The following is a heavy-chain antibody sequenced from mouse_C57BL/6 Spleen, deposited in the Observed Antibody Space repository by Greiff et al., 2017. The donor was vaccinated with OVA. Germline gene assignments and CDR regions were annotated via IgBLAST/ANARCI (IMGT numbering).Heavy chain of an antibody. V-gene: IGHV1-82*01. Sequence: VKLMESGPELVKPGASVKISCKASGYAFSSSWMNWVKQRPGKGLEWIGRIYPGDGDTNYNGKFKGKATLTADKSSSTAYMQLSSLTSEDSAVYFCAREGDGYSWFAYWGQGTLVTVSA. D-gene: IGHD2-3*01. CDR2: IYPGDGDT. CDR3: AREGDGYSWFAY. J-gene: IGHJ3*01. CDR1: GYAFSSSW.